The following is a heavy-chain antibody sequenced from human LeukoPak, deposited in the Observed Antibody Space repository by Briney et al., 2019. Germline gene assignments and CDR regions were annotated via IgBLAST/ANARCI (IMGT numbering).Heavy chain of an antibody. CDR2: IKTSGST. CDR1: GGSISSGSYY. D-gene: IGHD2-2*01. CDR3: ARYHLLNRGVNWFDP. Sequence: PSETLSLTCTVSGGSISSGSYYWSWIRQPAGKGLEWTGRIKTSGSTNYNPSLNSRVTISVDTSKNQFSLKLSSVTAADTAVYYCARYHLLNRGVNWFDPWGQGTLVTVSS. V-gene: IGHV4-61*02. J-gene: IGHJ5*02.